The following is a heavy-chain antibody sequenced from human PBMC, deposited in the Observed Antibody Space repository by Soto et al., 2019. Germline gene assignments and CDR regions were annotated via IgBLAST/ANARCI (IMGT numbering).Heavy chain of an antibody. CDR3: ARVGYASEMAIGD. V-gene: IGHV4-59*01. D-gene: IGHD2-21*01. CDR2: IYYSGST. CDR1: GGSISSYY. J-gene: IGHJ4*02. Sequence: SETLSLTCTVSGGSISSYYWSWIRQPPGKGLEWIGYIYYSGSTNYNPSLKSRVTISVDTSKNQFSLKLSSVTAADTAVYYCARVGYASEMAIGDWGQGTLVTVSS.